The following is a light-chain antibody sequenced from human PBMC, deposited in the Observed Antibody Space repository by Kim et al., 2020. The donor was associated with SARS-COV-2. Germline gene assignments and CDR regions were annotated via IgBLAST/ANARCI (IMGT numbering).Light chain of an antibody. CDR3: QHYYDCPPTWT. V-gene: IGKV3-15*01. Sequence: EIVMTQSPAILSVSPGERATLSCRASQSVGSNLAWYQQKPGQAPRLLIEGASTRATGVPARFSGSGSGTEFTLTISSLQSEDFAVYYCQHYYDCPPTWTFGQGTKVDIK. CDR2: GAS. CDR1: QSVGSN. J-gene: IGKJ1*01.